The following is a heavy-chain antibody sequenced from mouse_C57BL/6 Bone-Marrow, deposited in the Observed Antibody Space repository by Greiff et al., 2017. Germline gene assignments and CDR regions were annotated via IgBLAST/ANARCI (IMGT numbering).Heavy chain of an antibody. D-gene: IGHD1-1*01. Sequence: VHVQQSVAELVRPGASVKLSCTASGSTIKNTYMHWVKQRPEQGLEWIGGIYPADGNTKYAPKFQGKATLTADTSSNTAYLPLSSLTSEDTAVYYCARGTVVPNYFDYWGQGTTLTVSS. CDR3: ARGTVVPNYFDY. V-gene: IGHV14-3*01. CDR2: IYPADGNT. J-gene: IGHJ2*01. CDR1: GSTIKNTY.